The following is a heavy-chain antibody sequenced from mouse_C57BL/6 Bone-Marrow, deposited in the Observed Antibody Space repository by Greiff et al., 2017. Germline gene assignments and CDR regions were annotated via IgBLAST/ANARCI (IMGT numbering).Heavy chain of an antibody. J-gene: IGHJ1*03. D-gene: IGHD1-1*01. Sequence: VQLKESGGGLVKPGGSLKLSCAASGFTFSSYTMSWVRQTPEKRLPWVAAISGGGGNTYYPDSVKGRFTISRDNDKNILYLRMSSLRSEDTALYYCSRQVTTVLATKYFDVWGTGTTVTVSS. CDR2: ISGGGGNT. CDR1: GFTFSSYT. V-gene: IGHV5-9*01. CDR3: SRQVTTVLATKYFDV.